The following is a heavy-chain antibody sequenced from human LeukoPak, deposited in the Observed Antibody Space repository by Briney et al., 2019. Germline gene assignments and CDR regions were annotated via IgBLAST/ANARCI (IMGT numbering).Heavy chain of an antibody. CDR3: VRDGDAVSAAIAGAFDL. CDR2: VYSTGNT. J-gene: IGHJ3*01. CDR1: GSISSGSYY. Sequence: SETLSLTCTVSGSISSGSYYWSWIRQPAGKGLEWIGHVYSTGNTKYNPSLKSRVTISADTSKNQISLRLRSVTAADTAMLYCVRDGDAVSAAIAGAFDLWGRGTMVTVSS. D-gene: IGHD2-2*01. V-gene: IGHV4-61*09.